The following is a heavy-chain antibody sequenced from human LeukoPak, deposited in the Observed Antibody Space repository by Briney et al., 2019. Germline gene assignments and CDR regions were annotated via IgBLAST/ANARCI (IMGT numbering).Heavy chain of an antibody. Sequence: SETLSLTCTVSGGSLSPYFWSWIRQPPGKGLEWIGFIAYSGSANYNASLKSRVSISVDMSKIQLSLNLTSVTAADTAVYYCARAPSMILPYYFDYWSQGTLVTVSS. D-gene: IGHD3-22*01. CDR2: IAYSGSA. CDR1: GGSLSPYF. J-gene: IGHJ4*02. V-gene: IGHV4-59*01. CDR3: ARAPSMILPYYFDY.